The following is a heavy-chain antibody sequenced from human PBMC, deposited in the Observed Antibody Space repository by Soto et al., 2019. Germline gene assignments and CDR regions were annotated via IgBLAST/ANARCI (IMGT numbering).Heavy chain of an antibody. CDR3: GRVGQPIDETYDL. CDR1: GYPFGSYY. V-gene: IGHV1-46*01. D-gene: IGHD3-16*01. Sequence: ASVKVSCKASGYPFGSYYMHWVRQAPGQGFEWMGIINPSYGRTTYAQKFQGRLTLTRETSSTTLFMELSSLKAEDTAYYYCGRVGQPIDETYDLWGQGTRLTVSS. J-gene: IGHJ4*02. CDR2: INPSYGRT.